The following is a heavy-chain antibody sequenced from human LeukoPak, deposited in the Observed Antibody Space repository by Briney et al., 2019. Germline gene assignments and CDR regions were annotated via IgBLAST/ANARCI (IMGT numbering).Heavy chain of an antibody. D-gene: IGHD5-24*01. Sequence: ASVKVSCKASGGTFSSYAISWVRQAPGQGLEWMGWISAYNGNTNYAQKLQGRVTMTTDTSTSTAYMELRSLRSDDTAVYYCARDSATNYYYYGMDVWGQGATVTVSS. J-gene: IGHJ6*02. CDR3: ARDSATNYYYYGMDV. CDR2: ISAYNGNT. V-gene: IGHV1-18*01. CDR1: GGTFSSYA.